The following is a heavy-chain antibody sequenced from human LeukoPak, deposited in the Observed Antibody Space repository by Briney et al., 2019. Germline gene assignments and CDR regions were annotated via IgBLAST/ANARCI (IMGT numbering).Heavy chain of an antibody. CDR1: GYTFTSYY. CDR3: ARAGYYDSSGYYANLYWYFDL. D-gene: IGHD3-22*01. V-gene: IGHV1-46*01. J-gene: IGHJ2*01. CDR2: INPSGGST. Sequence: ASVKVSCKASGYTFTSYYMHWVRQAPGQGLEWMGIINPSGGSTSYAQKFQGRVTMTRETSRSAVYIDLSSLSSEDTAVYYCARAGYYDSSGYYANLYWYFDLWGRGALVTVSS.